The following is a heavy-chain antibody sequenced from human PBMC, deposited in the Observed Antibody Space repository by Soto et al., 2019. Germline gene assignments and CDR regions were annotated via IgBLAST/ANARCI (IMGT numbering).Heavy chain of an antibody. D-gene: IGHD2-15*01. J-gene: IGHJ4*02. V-gene: IGHV1-2*02. CDR2: SNPNSGGT. CDR3: ARGREIVSPGN. Sequence: QVQLVQSGAEVKKPGASVKVSCKASGYTFTGYQMHWVRQAPGQGLEWMGWSNPNSGGTNYAQKFQGRVTMTGDTSISTAYMELNRLTSDDTAVYYCARGREIVSPGNWGQGTLVSVSS. CDR1: GYTFTGYQ.